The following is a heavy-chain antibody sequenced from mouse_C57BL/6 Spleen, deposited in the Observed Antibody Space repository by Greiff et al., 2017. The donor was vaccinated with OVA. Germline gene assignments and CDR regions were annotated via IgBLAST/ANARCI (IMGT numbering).Heavy chain of an antibody. V-gene: IGHV1-59*01. CDR1: GYTFTSYW. J-gene: IGHJ2*01. Sequence: VQLQQPGAELVRPGTSVKLSCKASGYTFTSYWMHWVKQRPGQGLEWIGVIDPSDSYTNYNQKFKGKATLTVDTSSSTAYMQLSSLTSEDSAVYYCARNYGNYFDDWGQGTTLTVSS. D-gene: IGHD2-1*01. CDR2: IDPSDSYT. CDR3: ARNYGNYFDD.